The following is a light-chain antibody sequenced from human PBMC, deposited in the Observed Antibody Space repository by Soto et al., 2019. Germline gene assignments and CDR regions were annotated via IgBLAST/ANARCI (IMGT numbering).Light chain of an antibody. Sequence: IQLTQSPSFLSASVGDRVTITCRASQGIGNFLAWYQKKPGMAPELLIYGASTLQSGVPPRFSGSGSGTEFTLTISSLQPEDFATYYCQQLDIYPLTFGGGTQVEVK. V-gene: IGKV1-9*01. J-gene: IGKJ4*01. CDR3: QQLDIYPLT. CDR1: QGIGNF. CDR2: GAS.